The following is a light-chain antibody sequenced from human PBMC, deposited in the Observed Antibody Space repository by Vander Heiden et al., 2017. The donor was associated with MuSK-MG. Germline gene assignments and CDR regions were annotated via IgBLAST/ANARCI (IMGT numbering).Light chain of an antibody. CDR3: QQYGNSPPWT. CDR1: QSVSSSY. J-gene: IGKJ1*01. V-gene: IGKV3-20*01. CDR2: GAS. Sequence: EFVLTQSSGTLSLSPGERATLPCRASQSVSSSYLAWYQQKPGQAPRLLIYGASSRATGIPNRFSGSGSGTDFTLTISRLEPEDFAVYYCQQYGNSPPWTFGQGTKVEIK.